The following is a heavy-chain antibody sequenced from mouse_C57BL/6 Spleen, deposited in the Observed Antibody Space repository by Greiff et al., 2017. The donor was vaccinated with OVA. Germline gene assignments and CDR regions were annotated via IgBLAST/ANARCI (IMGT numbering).Heavy chain of an antibody. CDR2: IYPGDGDT. Sequence: QVHVKQSGAELVKPGASVKISCKASGYAFSSYWMNWVKQRPGKGLEWIGQIYPGDGDTNYNGKFKGKATLTADKSSSTAYMQLSSLTSEDSAVYFCARSRWGYPDYYAMDYWGQGTSVTVSS. D-gene: IGHD2-2*01. CDR1: GYAFSSYW. J-gene: IGHJ4*01. CDR3: ARSRWGYPDYYAMDY. V-gene: IGHV1-80*01.